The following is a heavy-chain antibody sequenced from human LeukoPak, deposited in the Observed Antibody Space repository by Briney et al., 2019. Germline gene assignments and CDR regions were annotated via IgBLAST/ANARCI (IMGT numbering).Heavy chain of an antibody. J-gene: IGHJ5*02. V-gene: IGHV3-30*18. Sequence: PGGSLRLSCAASGFTFSSYGMHWVRQAPGKGLEWVAVISYDGSNKYYADSVKGRFTISRDNSKNTLYLQMNSLRAEDTAVYYCAKEEIAARDNNWSDPWGQGTLVTVSS. D-gene: IGHD6-13*01. CDR3: AKEEIAARDNNWSDP. CDR2: ISYDGSNK. CDR1: GFTFSSYG.